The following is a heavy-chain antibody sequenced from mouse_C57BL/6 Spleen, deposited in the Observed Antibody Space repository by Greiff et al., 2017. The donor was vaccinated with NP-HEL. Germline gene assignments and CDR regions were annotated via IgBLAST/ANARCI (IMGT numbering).Heavy chain of an antibody. Sequence: VQLQQSGAELVRPGTSVKVSCKASGYAFTNYLIEWVKQRPGQGLEWIGVINPGSGGTNYNEKFKGKATLTADKSSSTAYMQLSSLTSEDSAVYFCARTGGLGPYGFAYWGQGTLVTVSA. D-gene: IGHD2-14*01. J-gene: IGHJ3*01. V-gene: IGHV1-54*01. CDR2: INPGSGGT. CDR3: ARTGGLGPYGFAY. CDR1: GYAFTNYL.